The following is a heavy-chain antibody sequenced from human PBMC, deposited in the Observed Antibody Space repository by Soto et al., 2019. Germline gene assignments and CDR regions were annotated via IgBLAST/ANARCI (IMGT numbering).Heavy chain of an antibody. D-gene: IGHD2-15*01. CDR1: GYSFINHW. CDR2: IYPGDSDT. J-gene: IGHJ6*01. Sequence: GESLKSSCQASGYSFINHWIGWVRQMPGKGLEWMGIIYPGDSDTKYSTSFQGQVTISADRSISTAYLQWKSLKAADTAMDYCARLPGHCSGNTCKYQYYGVDVGGQGTTVTVSS. V-gene: IGHV5-51*01. CDR3: ARLPGHCSGNTCKYQYYGVDV.